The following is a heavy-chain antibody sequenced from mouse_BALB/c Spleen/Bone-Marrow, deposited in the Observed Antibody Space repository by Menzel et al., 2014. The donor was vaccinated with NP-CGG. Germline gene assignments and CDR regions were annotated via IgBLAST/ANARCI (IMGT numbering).Heavy chain of an antibody. CDR3: ARDTTDYSFDF. V-gene: IGHV1-20*01. CDR1: GYSFTDYF. CDR2: INPYNGDT. J-gene: IGHJ1*01. Sequence: VQLQQSGPGLVTPAESVTISCKASGYSFTDYFMNWVMQSQGKSLEWIGRINPYNGDTFYNQKFKSKATLTVDNSTSTALLEMRSLASEDSAVYYCARDTTDYSFDFWGAGTSVTVSS. D-gene: IGHD1-1*01.